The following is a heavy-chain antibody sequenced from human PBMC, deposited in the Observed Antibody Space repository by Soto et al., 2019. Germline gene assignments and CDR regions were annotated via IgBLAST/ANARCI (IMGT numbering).Heavy chain of an antibody. D-gene: IGHD3-10*01. CDR3: AREYVSGSYLFRQAVWFDP. CDR2: IYPGDSDT. CDR1: GYSFTSYW. V-gene: IGHV5-51*01. Sequence: PGESLKISCKGSGYSFTSYWIGWVRQMPGKGLEWMGIIYPGDSDTRYSPSFQGQVTISADKSISTAYLQWSSLKASDTAMYYCAREYVSGSYLFRQAVWFDPWGQGTLVTVSS. J-gene: IGHJ5*02.